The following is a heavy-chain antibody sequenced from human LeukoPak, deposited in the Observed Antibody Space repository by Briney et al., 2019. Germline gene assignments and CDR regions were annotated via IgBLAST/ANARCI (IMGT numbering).Heavy chain of an antibody. CDR3: ARDQGNGGSYYSVRSDY. J-gene: IGHJ4*02. V-gene: IGHV4-39*07. CDR1: GGSISSGSYY. D-gene: IGHD1-26*01. CDR2: IYFDGST. Sequence: SETLSLTCTVSGGSISSGSYYWAWIRQPPGKGLEWIGNIYFDGSTYYNPSLKSRVTISVDTSKNQFSLKLSSVTAADTAVYYCARDQGNGGSYYSVRSDYWGQGTLVTVSS.